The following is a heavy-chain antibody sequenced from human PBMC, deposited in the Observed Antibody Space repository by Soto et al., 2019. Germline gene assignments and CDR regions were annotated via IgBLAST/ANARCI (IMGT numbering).Heavy chain of an antibody. V-gene: IGHV1-69*13. CDR2: IIPIFGTA. D-gene: IGHD1-7*01. J-gene: IGHJ4*02. Sequence: GASVKVSCKASGGTFSSYAISWVRQAPGQGLEWMGGIIPIFGTANYAQKFQGRVTITADESTSTAYMELSSLRSEDTAVYYCEQIKEIQGNWNCLAYWGQGTLVTVYS. CDR3: EQIKEIQGNWNCLAY. CDR1: GGTFSSYA.